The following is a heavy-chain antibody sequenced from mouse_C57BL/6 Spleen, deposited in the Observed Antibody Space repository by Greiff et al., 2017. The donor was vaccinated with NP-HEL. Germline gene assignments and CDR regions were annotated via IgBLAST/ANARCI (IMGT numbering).Heavy chain of an antibody. CDR1: GYSITSGYY. V-gene: IGHV3-6*01. J-gene: IGHJ3*01. CDR2: ISYDGSN. CDR3: APYEDYDVGFAY. D-gene: IGHD2-4*01. Sequence: VQLQQSGPGLVKPSQSLYLTCSVTGYSITSGYYWKWIRQSPGNKQEWMGYISYDGSNNYNPYLKNRISITRDTSTNQFCLKLNSVTTEDTATDYCAPYEDYDVGFAYWGQGTLVTVSS.